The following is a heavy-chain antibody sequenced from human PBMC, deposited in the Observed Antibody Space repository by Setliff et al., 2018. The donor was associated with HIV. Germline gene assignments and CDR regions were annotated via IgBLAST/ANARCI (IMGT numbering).Heavy chain of an antibody. CDR2: IYTRGST. D-gene: IGHD3-3*01. CDR1: GGSSSSRSYY. CDR3: ARRITIFGVLTAFDF. J-gene: IGHJ3*01. V-gene: IGHV4-61*05. Sequence: PSETLSLTCTVSGGSSSSRSYYWGWIRQPPGKGLEWIGHIYTRGSTNYNPSLKSRVTISVDTSKNQFSLKLSSVTAADTAVYYCARRITIFGVLTAFDFWGQGTMVTVSS.